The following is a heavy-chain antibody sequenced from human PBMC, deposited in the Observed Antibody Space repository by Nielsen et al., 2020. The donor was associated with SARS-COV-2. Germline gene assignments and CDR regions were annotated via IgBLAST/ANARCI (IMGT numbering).Heavy chain of an antibody. Sequence: ASVKVSCKASGCTFTNYYIHWVRQAPGQGLEWMGIINPTGGTTTYAQKFQGRVTMTRDTSTSTVYMDLSSLKSEDTAVYYCARDHYGDNLYDYWGQGTLVTVSS. CDR1: GCTFTNYY. J-gene: IGHJ4*02. V-gene: IGHV1-46*01. CDR2: INPTGGTT. D-gene: IGHD4-17*01. CDR3: ARDHYGDNLYDY.